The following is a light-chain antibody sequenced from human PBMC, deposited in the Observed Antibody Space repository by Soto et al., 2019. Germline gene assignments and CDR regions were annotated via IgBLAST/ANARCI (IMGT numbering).Light chain of an antibody. CDR1: QSVSSY. CDR3: QQRSNWPST. V-gene: IGKV3-11*01. Sequence: EIVLTQSPATLSLSPGERAALSCRASQSVSSYLAWYQQKPGQAPSLLIYDASKRATGIPARFSGSGSGTDFTLTISSLEPEEFAVYFCQQRSNWPSTCGGGTKVEI. CDR2: DAS. J-gene: IGKJ4*01.